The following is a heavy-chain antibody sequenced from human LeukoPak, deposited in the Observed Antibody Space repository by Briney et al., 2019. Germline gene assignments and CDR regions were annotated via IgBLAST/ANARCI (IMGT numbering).Heavy chain of an antibody. J-gene: IGHJ4*02. V-gene: IGHV3-23*01. D-gene: IGHD2-15*01. Sequence: GGSLRLSCAASRFTFSSYAMSWVRQAPGKGLEWVSAISGSGGTTYYADSVKGRFTISRDNSKNTLYLQMNSLRAEDTAVYYCAKRVVATFDYWGQGTLVTVSS. CDR1: RFTFSSYA. CDR3: AKRVVATFDY. CDR2: ISGSGGTT.